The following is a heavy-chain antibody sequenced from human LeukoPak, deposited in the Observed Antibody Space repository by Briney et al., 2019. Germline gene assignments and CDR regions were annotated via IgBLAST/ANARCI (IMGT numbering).Heavy chain of an antibody. CDR1: GGSFSGYY. J-gene: IGHJ5*02. V-gene: IGHV4-34*01. D-gene: IGHD4-11*01. CDR3: ARGQYSNYGWFDP. Sequence: SETLSLTCAVYGGSFSGYYWSWIRQPPGKGLEWIGEINHSGSTNYNPSLKSRVTISVDTSKNQFSLKLSSVTAADTAVYYCARGQYSNYGWFDPWGQGTLVTVS. CDR2: INHSGST.